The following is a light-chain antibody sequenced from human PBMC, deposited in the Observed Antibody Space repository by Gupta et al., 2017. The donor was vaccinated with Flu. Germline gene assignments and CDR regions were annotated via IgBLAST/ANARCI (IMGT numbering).Light chain of an antibody. J-gene: IGKJ4*02. V-gene: IGKV1-39*01. Sequence: PSSLSASVGDRVTITCRASQSVSNLLNWYQQKPGKAPKLLIYAASTLQGGVPSRFSGSGSGTDFTLTINRLQPGDFATYYCQQGYSTPQTFGRGTTVEIK. CDR3: QQGYSTPQT. CDR2: AAS. CDR1: QSVSNL.